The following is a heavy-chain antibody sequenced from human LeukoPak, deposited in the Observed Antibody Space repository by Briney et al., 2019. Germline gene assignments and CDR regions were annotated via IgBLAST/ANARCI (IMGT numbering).Heavy chain of an antibody. CDR1: GFTFNSYW. CDR2: IKRDGSEK. CDR3: ARGGTH. J-gene: IGHJ4*02. V-gene: IGHV3-7*04. D-gene: IGHD3-16*01. Sequence: GGSLRLSCAASGFTFNSYWMNWVRQAPGKGLEWVANIKRDGSEKYYVDSVKGRFTISRDNAKNSLYLQMNSLRAEDTAVYYCARGGTHWGQGTLVTVSS.